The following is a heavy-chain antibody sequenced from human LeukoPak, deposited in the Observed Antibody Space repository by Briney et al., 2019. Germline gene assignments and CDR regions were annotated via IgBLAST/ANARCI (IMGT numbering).Heavy chain of an antibody. Sequence: ASVKVSCKASGGTFTSFAISWVRQAPGQGLEWMGWISAYNGNTNYAQKLQGRVTMTTDTSTSTAYMELRSLRSDDTAVYYCARELYCSSTSCYHNFDYWGQGTLVTVSS. J-gene: IGHJ4*02. CDR2: ISAYNGNT. V-gene: IGHV1-18*01. D-gene: IGHD2-2*01. CDR3: ARELYCSSTSCYHNFDY. CDR1: GGTFTSFA.